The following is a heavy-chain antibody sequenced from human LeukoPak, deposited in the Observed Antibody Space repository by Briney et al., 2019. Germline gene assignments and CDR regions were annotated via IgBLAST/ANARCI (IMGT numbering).Heavy chain of an antibody. CDR1: GFTFSSYA. CDR2: ISGSGGST. Sequence: GGSLRLSCAASGFTFSSYAMSWVRQAPGKGLEWVSAISGSGGSTYYADSVKGRFTISRDNSKNTLYLQMNSLRAEDTAVYYCAEDYDIVLIHSSSWDYWGQGTLVTVSS. CDR3: AEDYDIVLIHSSSWDY. J-gene: IGHJ4*02. V-gene: IGHV3-23*01. D-gene: IGHD2-8*01.